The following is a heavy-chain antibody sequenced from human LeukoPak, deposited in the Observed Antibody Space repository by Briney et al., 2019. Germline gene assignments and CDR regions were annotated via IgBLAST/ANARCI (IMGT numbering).Heavy chain of an antibody. CDR2: MNPNSGNT. CDR1: GYTFTSYD. V-gene: IGHV1-8*01. Sequence: ASVKVSCKASGYTFTSYDINWVRQATGQGLEWMGWMNPNSGNTGYAQKFHGRVTMTRNTSISTAYMELSSLRSEDTAVYYCARGSITPAQNWFDPWGQGTLVTVSS. J-gene: IGHJ5*02. D-gene: IGHD3-10*01. CDR3: ARGSITPAQNWFDP.